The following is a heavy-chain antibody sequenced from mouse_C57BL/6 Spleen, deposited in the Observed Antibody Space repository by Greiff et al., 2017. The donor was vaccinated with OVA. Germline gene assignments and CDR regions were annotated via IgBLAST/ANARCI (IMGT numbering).Heavy chain of an antibody. CDR3: ARDDDYDDFDY. J-gene: IGHJ2*01. V-gene: IGHV1-80*01. D-gene: IGHD2-4*01. CDR2: IYPGDGDT. Sequence: QVQLQQSGAELVKPGASVKISCKASGYAFSSYWMNWVKQRPGKGLEWIGQIYPGDGDTNYNGKFKGKATLTADKSSSTAYMQLSSLTSEDSAVYFSARDDDYDDFDYWGQGTTLTVSS. CDR1: GYAFSSYW.